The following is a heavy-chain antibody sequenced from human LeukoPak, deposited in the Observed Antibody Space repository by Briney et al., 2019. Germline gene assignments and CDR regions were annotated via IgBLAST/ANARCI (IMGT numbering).Heavy chain of an antibody. CDR3: ARPNITSYYDSRGYDAFDV. CDR1: GYSFINYW. Sequence: GEPLKISCQGSGYSFINYWIGWVRQMPGKGLEWMEIIYPGESNTRYSTSFQGQVPISADKSSSTAYRQWSSLKASDTAMYYCARPNITSYYDSRGYDAFDVWGQGTMVTVYS. D-gene: IGHD3-22*01. V-gene: IGHV5-51*01. J-gene: IGHJ3*01. CDR2: IYPGESNT.